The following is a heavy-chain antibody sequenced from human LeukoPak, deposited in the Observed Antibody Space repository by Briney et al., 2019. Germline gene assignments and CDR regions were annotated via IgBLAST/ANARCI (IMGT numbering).Heavy chain of an antibody. D-gene: IGHD5-18*01. V-gene: IGHV4-30-4*01. CDR3: ARVDTAMVHFDY. Sequence: SETLSLTCTVSGGSISSGAYYWSWIRQPPGKGLEWIGYLYYSGSTYYNPSLKSRATISVDTSRTQFSLQLSSVTAADTAVYYCARVDTAMVHFDYWGQGTLVTVSS. CDR1: GGSISSGAYY. J-gene: IGHJ4*02. CDR2: LYYSGST.